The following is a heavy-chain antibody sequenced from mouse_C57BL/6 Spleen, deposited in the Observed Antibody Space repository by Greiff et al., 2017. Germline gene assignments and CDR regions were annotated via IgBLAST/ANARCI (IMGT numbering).Heavy chain of an antibody. V-gene: IGHV1-64*01. J-gene: IGHJ4*01. CDR2: IHPNSGST. CDR3: AISDGKDYYAMDY. Sequence: QVQLKQPGAELVKPGASVKLSCKASGYTFTSYWMHWVKQRPGQGLEWIGMIHPNSGSTNYNEKFKSKATLTVDKSSSTAYMQLSSLTSEDSAVYYCAISDGKDYYAMDYWGQGTSVTVSS. D-gene: IGHD2-1*01. CDR1: GYTFTSYW.